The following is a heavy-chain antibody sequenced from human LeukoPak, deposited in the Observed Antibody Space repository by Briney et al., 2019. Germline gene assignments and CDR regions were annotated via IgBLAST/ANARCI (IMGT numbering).Heavy chain of an antibody. CDR3: AKDTGWFDP. V-gene: IGHV3-33*06. CDR2: IWYDGSNK. J-gene: IGHJ5*02. CDR1: GFTFSSYG. Sequence: GRSLRLSCAASGFTFSSYGMHWVRQAPGKGLEWVAVIWYDGSNKYYEDSVKGRFTISRDNSKNTLYLQMNSLRAEDTAVYYCAKDTGWFDPWGQGTLVTVSS. D-gene: IGHD2-8*02.